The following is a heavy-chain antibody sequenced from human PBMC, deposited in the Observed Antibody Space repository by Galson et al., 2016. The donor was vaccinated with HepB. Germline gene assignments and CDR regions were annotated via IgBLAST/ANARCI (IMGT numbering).Heavy chain of an antibody. V-gene: IGHV3-7*01. CDR1: GFTFSNYW. CDR2: IKQDGSAI. CDR3: ARQSQMARTVFDY. Sequence: SLRLSCAASGFTFSNYWMSWVRQTPGNGLGWVANIKQDGSAIYYVDFVKGRFTISRDNAKTSLFLQMNSLRAEDTAVYYCARQSQMARTVFDYWGQGTLVTVSS. J-gene: IGHJ4*02. D-gene: IGHD5-24*01.